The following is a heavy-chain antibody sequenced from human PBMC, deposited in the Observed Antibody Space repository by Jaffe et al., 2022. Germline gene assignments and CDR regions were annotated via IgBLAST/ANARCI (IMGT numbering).Heavy chain of an antibody. CDR2: IYWNDDK. CDR3: AHTWNDDTQNGNNWFDP. CDR1: GFSLSTSGVG. Sequence: QITLKESGPTLVKPTQTLTLTCTFSGFSLSTSGVGVGWIRQPPGKALEWLALIYWNDDKRYSPSLKSRLTITKDTSKNQVVLTMTNMDPVDTATYYCAHTWNDDTQNGNNWFDPWGQGTLVTVSS. V-gene: IGHV2-5*01. D-gene: IGHD1-1*01. J-gene: IGHJ5*02.